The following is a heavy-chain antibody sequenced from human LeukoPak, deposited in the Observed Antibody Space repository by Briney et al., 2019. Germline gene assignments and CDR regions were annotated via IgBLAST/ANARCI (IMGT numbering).Heavy chain of an antibody. CDR2: ISYDGSNK. V-gene: IGHV3-30*18. CDR3: AKALTSGWYLDAFNI. D-gene: IGHD6-19*01. J-gene: IGHJ3*02. CDR1: GFTFSSYA. Sequence: GGSLRLSCAASGFTFSSYAMSWVRQAPGKGLEWVAVISYDGSNKYYADSVKGRSTISRDNSKNTLFLEMNSLRAEDTAVYYCAKALTSGWYLDAFNIWGQGTMVTVSS.